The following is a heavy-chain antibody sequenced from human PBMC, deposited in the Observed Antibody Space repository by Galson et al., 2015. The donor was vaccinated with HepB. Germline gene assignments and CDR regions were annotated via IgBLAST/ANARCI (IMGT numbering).Heavy chain of an antibody. Sequence: TFTNYWISWVRQMPGKGLEWMGTIDPSDSSANYSPSFQGHVAISDDRSVSTVFLQWSSLKASDTALYYCARHSYGAYAYWGQGTLVTVSS. V-gene: IGHV5-10-1*01. J-gene: IGHJ4*02. D-gene: IGHD4/OR15-4a*01. CDR3: ARHSYGAYAY. CDR2: IDPSDSSA. CDR1: TFTNYW.